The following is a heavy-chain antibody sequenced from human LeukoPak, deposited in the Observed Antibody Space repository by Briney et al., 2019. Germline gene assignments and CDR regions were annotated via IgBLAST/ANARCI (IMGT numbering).Heavy chain of an antibody. CDR2: IYYSDST. V-gene: IGHV4-61*05. CDR1: GDSISTSNSY. CDR3: VRVAYSGYDNRGGFDY. J-gene: IGHJ4*02. D-gene: IGHD5-12*01. Sequence: SETLSLTCTVSGDSISTSNSYWGWIRQPPGKGLECIGYIYYSDSTNYNPSLKSRVTVSVDTSKNQFSLKLSSVTAADTAVYYCVRVAYSGYDNRGGFDYWGQGTLVTVSS.